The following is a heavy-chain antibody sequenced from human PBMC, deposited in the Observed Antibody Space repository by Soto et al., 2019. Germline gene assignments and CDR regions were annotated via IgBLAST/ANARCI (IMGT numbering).Heavy chain of an antibody. CDR1: GFSFNSHA. Sequence: EVQLLESGGGLVQPGGSLRLSCAASGFSFNSHAMTWVRQAPGKGLEWVSIISGSGANTYYADSVKGRFTISRDNSKNTLYLQMNSLRAEDTAVYYCAKVGHREGGYYGMDVW. J-gene: IGHJ6*01. D-gene: IGHD1-26*01. CDR2: ISGSGANT. V-gene: IGHV3-23*01. CDR3: AKVGHREGGYYGMDV.